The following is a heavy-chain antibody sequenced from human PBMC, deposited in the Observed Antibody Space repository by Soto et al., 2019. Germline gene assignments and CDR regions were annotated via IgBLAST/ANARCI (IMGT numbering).Heavy chain of an antibody. CDR1: GYNFHTYW. CDR2: IYHHDSDT. Sequence: PGASLTISCKGSGYNFHTYWIAWVRQMPGKGLEWMGFIYHHDSDTRYSPSFRGQVTISADKSITTAYLQWTSLKASDTAIYFCATPPNYHYWMQVWGQGTTVTVSS. D-gene: IGHD4-4*01. J-gene: IGHJ6*02. V-gene: IGHV5-51*01. CDR3: ATPPNYHYWMQV.